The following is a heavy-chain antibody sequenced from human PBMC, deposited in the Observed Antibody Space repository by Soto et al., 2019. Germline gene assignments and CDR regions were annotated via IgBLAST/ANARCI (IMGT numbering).Heavy chain of an antibody. CDR3: AKDLFAYSSGWRPDY. V-gene: IGHV3-23*01. CDR2: ITNTGGYT. J-gene: IGHJ4*02. CDR1: GFTFNSYA. Sequence: EVQLLKSGGGLVQPGGSLRLSCAGSGFTFNSYAMSWVRQAPGKGLEWVSVITNTGGYTYYADYVKGRFTISRDKSKQTVDLQMNSLRADDTAVYYCAKDLFAYSSGWRPDYCGLGTLVTVSS. D-gene: IGHD6-19*01.